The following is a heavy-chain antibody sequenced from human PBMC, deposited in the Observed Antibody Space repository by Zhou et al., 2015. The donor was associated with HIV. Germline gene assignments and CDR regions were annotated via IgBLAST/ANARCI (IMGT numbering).Heavy chain of an antibody. D-gene: IGHD3-10*01. J-gene: IGHJ5*02. CDR1: GGTFSSYA. V-gene: IGHV1-69*01. CDR3: ARERRGDKYGSGSPRFDP. CDR2: IIPIFGTA. Sequence: QVQLVQSGAEVKKPGSSVKVSCKASGGTFSSYAISWVRQAPGQGLEWMGGIIPIFGTANYAQKFQGRVTITADESTSTAYMELSSLRSEDTAVYYCARERRGDKYGSGSPRFDPWGQGTLVTVSS.